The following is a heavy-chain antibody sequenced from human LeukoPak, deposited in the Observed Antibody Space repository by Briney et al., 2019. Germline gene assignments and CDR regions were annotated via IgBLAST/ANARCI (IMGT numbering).Heavy chain of an antibody. Sequence: GRSLRLSCAASGFTFSSYFMHWVRQAPGKGLEWVADIASDGSRTFYVECVKGRFTISRDNSKNTLYLQMNSLRAEDTAVYFCARERQDTILHSGAFDIWGQGTMVTVSS. CDR1: GFTFSSYF. CDR3: ARERQDTILHSGAFDI. CDR2: IASDGSRT. D-gene: IGHD2-21*01. J-gene: IGHJ3*02. V-gene: IGHV3-30-3*01.